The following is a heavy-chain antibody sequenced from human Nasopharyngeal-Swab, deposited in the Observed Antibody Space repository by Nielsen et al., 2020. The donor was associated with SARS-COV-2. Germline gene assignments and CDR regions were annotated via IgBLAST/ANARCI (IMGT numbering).Heavy chain of an antibody. D-gene: IGHD3-10*01. V-gene: IGHV3-21*01. CDR1: GFTFSNYS. J-gene: IGHJ6*02. CDR2: ISSSTSYI. Sequence: GSSLTLSCAASGFTFSNYSMNWVRQAPGKGLEWVSSISSSTSYIYYPDSVKGRFTISRDNAKNSLCLQMNSLRAEDTAVYYCARDGFGESPYYYYYGMDVWGQGTKVTVSS. CDR3: ARDGFGESPYYYYYGMDV.